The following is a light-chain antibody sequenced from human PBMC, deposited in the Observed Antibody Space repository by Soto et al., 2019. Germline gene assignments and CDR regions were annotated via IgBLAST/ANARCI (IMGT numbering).Light chain of an antibody. J-gene: IGLJ2*01. CDR2: INSDGSH. V-gene: IGLV4-69*01. CDR3: QTWGTGIHVV. CDR1: SGHSRNA. Sequence: QPVLTQSPSASASLGASVKLTCTLSSGHSRNAIAWHQQQPGKGPRYLMKINSDGSHIKGDGIPDRFSGSSSGAERYLTISSLQSEDEADYHCQTWGTGIHVVFGGGTKVTVL.